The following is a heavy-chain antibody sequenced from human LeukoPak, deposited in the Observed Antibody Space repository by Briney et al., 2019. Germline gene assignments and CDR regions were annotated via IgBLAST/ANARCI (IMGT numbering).Heavy chain of an antibody. Sequence: GGSLRLSCAASGFTFSSYAMSWVRQAPGKGLEWVSAISGSGGSTYYADSVKGRFTLSRVNSKNTLFLQMNSLRAEDTAVYYCAKVVVVVPAAMREAYYYYGMDVWGQGTTVTVSS. CDR2: ISGSGGST. V-gene: IGHV3-23*01. J-gene: IGHJ6*02. D-gene: IGHD2-2*01. CDR1: GFTFSSYA. CDR3: AKVVVVVPAAMREAYYYYGMDV.